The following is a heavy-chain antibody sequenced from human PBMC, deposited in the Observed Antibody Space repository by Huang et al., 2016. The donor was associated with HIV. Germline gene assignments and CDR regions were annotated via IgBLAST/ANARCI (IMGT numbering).Heavy chain of an antibody. V-gene: IGHV1-46*01. CDR3: ASGGYYDYVWGSYRLDY. Sequence: QVQLVQSGAEVKKPGASVKVSCKASGYTFTSYYMHWVRQAPGQGLEWMGIINPSGGSTSYEKKFQGRVTMTRDTSTSTVYMELSSLRSEDTAVYYCASGGYYDYVWGSYRLDYWGQGTLVTVSS. J-gene: IGHJ4*02. CDR1: GYTFTSYY. D-gene: IGHD3-16*02. CDR2: INPSGGST.